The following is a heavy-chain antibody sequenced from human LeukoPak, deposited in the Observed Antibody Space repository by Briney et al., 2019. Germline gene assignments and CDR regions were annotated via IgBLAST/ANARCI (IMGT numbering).Heavy chain of an antibody. J-gene: IGHJ5*02. CDR1: GGSISSSHYY. CDR2: IYNSGST. D-gene: IGHD4-23*01. Sequence: SETLSLTCTVPGGSISSSHYYWDWVRQPPGKGLEWIGNIYNSGSTYYNPSLKRRVTISIDTSKNQFSLKLSSVTAADTAMYYCARDLYYGGNLRLFDPWGQGTLVTVSS. V-gene: IGHV4-39*07. CDR3: ARDLYYGGNLRLFDP.